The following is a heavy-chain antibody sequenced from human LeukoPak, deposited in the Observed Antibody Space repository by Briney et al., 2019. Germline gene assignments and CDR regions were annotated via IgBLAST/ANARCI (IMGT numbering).Heavy chain of an antibody. Sequence: GGSLRLSCAASGFTFSSYGVHWVRQAPGKGLEWVAFIRYDGSNKYYADSVKGRFTISRDNSKNTLYLQMNSLRAEDTAVYYCAKDSNCGGDCYIDYWGQGTLVTVSS. V-gene: IGHV3-30*02. CDR2: IRYDGSNK. CDR1: GFTFSSYG. J-gene: IGHJ4*02. D-gene: IGHD2-21*02. CDR3: AKDSNCGGDCYIDY.